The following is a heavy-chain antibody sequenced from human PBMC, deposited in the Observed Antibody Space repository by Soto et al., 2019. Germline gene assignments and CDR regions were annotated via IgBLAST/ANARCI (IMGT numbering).Heavy chain of an antibody. CDR2: IGAGDGKT. CDR3: VRDYASDSGVHLDF. V-gene: IGHV1-3*01. CDR1: GYRFTHYV. D-gene: IGHD3-22*01. J-gene: IGHJ4*02. Sequence: QVQLVQSGTEVKKPGASVKVSCKASGYRFTHYVIHWVRQAPGQRLEWMGWIGAGDGKTYYSQNFPGRVTITKDTSASTAYMELSSLISEDTAVYYCVRDYASDSGVHLDFWGQGTLVTVSS.